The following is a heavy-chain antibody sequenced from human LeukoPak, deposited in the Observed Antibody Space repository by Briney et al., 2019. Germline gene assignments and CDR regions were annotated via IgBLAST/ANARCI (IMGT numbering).Heavy chain of an antibody. V-gene: IGHV3-9*01. CDR1: GFSFDDYA. J-gene: IGHJ6*03. CDR3: AKLPLGYCSGGSCYELNMDV. Sequence: SLRLSCAVSGFSFDDYAMHWVRQVPGKGLEWVSGISWNSDNIGYADSVKGRFTTSRDNAKNSLYLQMNSLRAEDTALYYCAKLPLGYCSGGSCYELNMDVWGKGTTVTVSS. D-gene: IGHD2-15*01. CDR2: ISWNSDNI.